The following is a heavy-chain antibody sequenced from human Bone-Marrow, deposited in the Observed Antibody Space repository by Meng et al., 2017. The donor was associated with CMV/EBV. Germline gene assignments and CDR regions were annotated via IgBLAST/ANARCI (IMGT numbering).Heavy chain of an antibody. CDR3: AGGEGWFDH. CDR2: ISSSSSYI. V-gene: IGHV3-21*01. CDR1: GFTFSSYS. Sequence: GESLKISCAASGFTFSSYSMNWVRQAPGKGLEWVSSISSSSSYIYYADSVQGRFTISRDNAKNSLHLQINSLRVEDTAVYYCAGGEGWFDHWGQGTLVTVSS. J-gene: IGHJ5*02. D-gene: IGHD1-26*01.